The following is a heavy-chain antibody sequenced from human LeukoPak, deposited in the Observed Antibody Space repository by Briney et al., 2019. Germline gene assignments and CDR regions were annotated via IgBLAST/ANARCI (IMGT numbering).Heavy chain of an antibody. Sequence: APVKVSXKASGGTFRSYAISWVRQAPGQGLEWMGGIIPIFGTANYAQKFQGRVTITADESTSTAYMELSSLRSEDTAVYYCARGLPAAIVWNWFDPWGQGTLVTVSS. CDR2: IIPIFGTA. D-gene: IGHD2-2*01. CDR3: ARGLPAAIVWNWFDP. V-gene: IGHV1-69*13. CDR1: GGTFRSYA. J-gene: IGHJ5*02.